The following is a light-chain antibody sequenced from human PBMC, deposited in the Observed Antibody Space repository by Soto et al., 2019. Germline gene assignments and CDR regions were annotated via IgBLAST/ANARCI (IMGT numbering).Light chain of an antibody. CDR3: QQRSNWPPIT. J-gene: IGKJ5*01. CDR2: DAS. V-gene: IGKV3-11*01. Sequence: EIVLTQSPATLSLSPGERASLSCRASQSVSSYLAWYQQKPGQAPRLLIYDASNRATGIPARFSGSGFGTDFPLTIGSLAPEDFAVYYSQQRSNWPPITFGQGTRLEIK. CDR1: QSVSSY.